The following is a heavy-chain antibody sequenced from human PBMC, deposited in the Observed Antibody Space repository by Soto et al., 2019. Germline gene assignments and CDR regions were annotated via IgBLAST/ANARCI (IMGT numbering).Heavy chain of an antibody. CDR1: GGSISSSSYY. D-gene: IGHD3-9*01. V-gene: IGHV4-39*01. CDR2: IYYSGST. J-gene: IGHJ4*02. CDR3: ARRGTYYDILTGPKPIDY. Sequence: QLQLQESGPGLVKPSETLSLTCTVSGGSISSSSYYWGWIRQPPGKGLEWIGSIYYSGSTYYNPSLKSRVTISVDTSKNQFSLKLSSVTAADTAVYYCARRGTYYDILTGPKPIDYWGQGTLVTVSS.